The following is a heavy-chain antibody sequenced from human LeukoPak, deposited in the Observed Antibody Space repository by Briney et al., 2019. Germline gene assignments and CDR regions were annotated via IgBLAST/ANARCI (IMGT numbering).Heavy chain of an antibody. J-gene: IGHJ4*02. CDR2: ISSNSSYI. D-gene: IGHD6-6*01. CDR1: GFTFSGYS. CDR3: ARKGARPDY. V-gene: IGHV3-21*01. Sequence: RGSLRLSRAASGFTFSGYSMNWVRQAPGKGLEWVSSISSNSSYIYYAHSVKGRFTISRDNAKNSLYLQMNSLRAEDTAVYYCARKGARPDYWGQGTLVTVSS.